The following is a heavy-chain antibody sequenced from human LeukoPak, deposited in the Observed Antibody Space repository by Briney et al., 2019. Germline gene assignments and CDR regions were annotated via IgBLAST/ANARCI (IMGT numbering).Heavy chain of an antibody. J-gene: IGHJ4*02. D-gene: IGHD1-26*01. V-gene: IGHV6-1*01. CDR1: GNSVSRNIAA. Sequence: QSLLLTCALSGNSVSRNIAAWKSTRQSPSGCLEWLGRTYYRSKWYSDYALSVKSRMTINTDTSRNQFSLQLNFVPPEDTAVYYCAGSPDGSYPDSWGQGTLVTVSS. CDR3: AGSPDGSYPDS. CDR2: TYYRSKWYS.